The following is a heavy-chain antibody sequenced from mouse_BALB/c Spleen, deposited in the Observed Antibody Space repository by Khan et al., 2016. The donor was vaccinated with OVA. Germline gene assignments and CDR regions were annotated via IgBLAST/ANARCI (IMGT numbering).Heavy chain of an antibody. CDR3: TRDRIDY. Sequence: VQLQQSGAELAKPGASVKMSCKASGYTFTTYWMHWVKQRPGQGLEWIGYINPTSGYTDYNDKFKDRATLSADKSSSTAYMQLNGLTSEDSEGYDCTRDRIDYWGQGTTLTVSS. CDR2: INPTSGYT. CDR1: GYTFTTYW. V-gene: IGHV1-7*01. J-gene: IGHJ2*01.